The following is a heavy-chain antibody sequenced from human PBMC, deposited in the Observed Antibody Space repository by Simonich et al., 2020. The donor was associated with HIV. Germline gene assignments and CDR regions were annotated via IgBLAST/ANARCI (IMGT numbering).Heavy chain of an antibody. Sequence: QVQLVQSGAEVKKHGASVRVSCKASGYIFTGYYIHWVRQAPGQGLEWMGRINPNSGGTNYAQKFQGRVTMTRDTSISTAYMELSRLRSDDTAMYYCASPYSGYDLGYWGQGTLVTVSS. V-gene: IGHV1-2*06. J-gene: IGHJ4*02. CDR3: ASPYSGYDLGY. D-gene: IGHD5-12*01. CDR1: GYIFTGYY. CDR2: INPNSGGT.